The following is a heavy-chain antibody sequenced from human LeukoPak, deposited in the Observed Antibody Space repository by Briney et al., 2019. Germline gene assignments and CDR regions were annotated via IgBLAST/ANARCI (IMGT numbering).Heavy chain of an antibody. CDR2: IYYSGTS. CDR3: ARTSSGYRPGWFAP. CDR1: GDSISSGGYY. Sequence: SETLSLTCTVSGDSISSGGYYWSWIRQYPGKGLEWIGYIYYSGTSFYNPSLKSRVSISVDTSKNQFSLKLSSVTAPDTAMYYCARTSSGYRPGWFAPWGQGPLVTVPS. J-gene: IGHJ5*02. V-gene: IGHV4-31*03. D-gene: IGHD3-3*01.